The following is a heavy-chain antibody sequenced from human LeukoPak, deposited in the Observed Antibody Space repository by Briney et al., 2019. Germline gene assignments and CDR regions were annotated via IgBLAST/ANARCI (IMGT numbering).Heavy chain of an antibody. CDR1: GFTFSSYA. CDR2: ISGSGGST. V-gene: IGHV3-23*01. Sequence: GGSLGLSCAASGFTFSSYAMSWVRQAPGKGLEWVSAISGSGGSTYYADSVKGRFTISRDNSKNTLYLQMNSLRAEDTAVYYCAKGFSGNYYYYYGMDVWGQGTTVTVSS. J-gene: IGHJ6*02. CDR3: AKGFSGNYYYYYGMDV. D-gene: IGHD4-23*01.